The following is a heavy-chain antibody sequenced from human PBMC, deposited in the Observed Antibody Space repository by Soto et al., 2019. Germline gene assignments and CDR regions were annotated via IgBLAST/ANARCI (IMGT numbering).Heavy chain of an antibody. Sequence: SETLSLTCTVAGGSISSSSWSWIRQPPGRGLEWIGYIYNNGRTDYNPSLKSRVTISVDTSKNHFSLKLSSVTPADTAVYYCARARFCTSTSCYHYFDFWGQGTLVTVSS. D-gene: IGHD2-2*01. CDR2: IYNNGRT. J-gene: IGHJ4*02. CDR3: ARARFCTSTSCYHYFDF. CDR1: GGSISSSS. V-gene: IGHV4-59*01.